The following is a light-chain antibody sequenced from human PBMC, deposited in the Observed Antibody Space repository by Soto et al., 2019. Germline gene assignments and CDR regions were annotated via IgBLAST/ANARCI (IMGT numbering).Light chain of an antibody. Sequence: EIVLTQSPDTLSLSPGDRATLSCRASQSVSSNYLAWYQQRPGQAPRLLIYGASSRATGIPDRFSGSGSGTDFTLTISRLEPEDFAVYYCQQYDTSPYAFGQGTKLEIK. CDR3: QQYDTSPYA. CDR2: GAS. J-gene: IGKJ2*01. CDR1: QSVSSNY. V-gene: IGKV3-20*01.